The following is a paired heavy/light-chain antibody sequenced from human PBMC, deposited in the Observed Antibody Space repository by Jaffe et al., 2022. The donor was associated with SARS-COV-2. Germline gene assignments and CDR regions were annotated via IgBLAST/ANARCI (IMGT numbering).Heavy chain of an antibody. CDR3: AKGSTFYGSGSYYFDY. CDR2: ISWDGGST. J-gene: IGHJ4*02. Sequence: EVQLVESGGVVVQPGGSLRLSCAASGFTFDDYAMHWVRQAPGKGLEWVSLISWDGGSTYYADSVKGRFTISRDNSKNSLYLQMNSLRGEDTALYYCAKGSTFYGSGSYYFDYWGQGTLVTVSS. CDR1: GFTFDDYA. D-gene: IGHD3-10*01. V-gene: IGHV3-43D*03.
Light chain of an antibody. CDR3: QQYYSTPT. V-gene: IGKV4-1*01. J-gene: IGKJ1*01. CDR1: QSVLYSSNNKNY. CDR2: WAS. Sequence: DIVMTQSPDSLAVSLGERATINCKSSQSVLYSSNNKNYLAWYQQKPGQPPKLLLYWASTRESGVPDRFSGSGSGTDFTLTISSLQAEDVALYYCQQYYSTPTFGQGTKVEIK.